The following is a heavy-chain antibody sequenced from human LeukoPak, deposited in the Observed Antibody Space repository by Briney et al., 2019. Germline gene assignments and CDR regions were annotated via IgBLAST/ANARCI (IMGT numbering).Heavy chain of an antibody. CDR3: ANSPLPSGWYNY. CDR2: IYYSGST. Sequence: SETLSLTCAVYGGSFSSYYWSWIRQPPGKGLEWIGYIYYSGSTNYNPSLKSRVTISVDTSKNQFSLKLSSVTAADTAVYYCANSPLPSGWYNYWGQGTLVTVSS. V-gene: IGHV4-59*01. CDR1: GGSFSSYY. D-gene: IGHD6-19*01. J-gene: IGHJ4*02.